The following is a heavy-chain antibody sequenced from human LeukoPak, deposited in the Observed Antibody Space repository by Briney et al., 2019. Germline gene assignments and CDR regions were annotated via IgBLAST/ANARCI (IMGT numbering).Heavy chain of an antibody. CDR2: IYPGDSDT. CDR1: GYSFTNYW. V-gene: IGHV5-51*01. CDR3: ARRHKRGAYSYGVDY. J-gene: IGHJ4*02. D-gene: IGHD5-18*01. Sequence: EESLKISCKGSGYSFTNYWIAWVRQMPGKGLEWMGIIYPGDSDTRYSPSFQGQVTISADKSISTAYLQWNSLKASDTAMYYCARRHKRGAYSYGVDYWGQGTLVTVSS.